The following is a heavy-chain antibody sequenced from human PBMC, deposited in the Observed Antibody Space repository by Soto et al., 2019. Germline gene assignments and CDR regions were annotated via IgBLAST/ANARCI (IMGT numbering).Heavy chain of an antibody. CDR2: INPDGSST. D-gene: IGHD1-20*01. CDR3: AREGEVTGLKY. CDR1: GFIFNDYW. V-gene: IGHV3-74*01. J-gene: IGHJ4*02. Sequence: EVQLVESGGGLVQPGGSLRVSCAASGFIFNDYWLHWVRQATGKGLEWLSRINPDGSSTDYADSVKGRFTVSRDNAKNTLYLQMNSLRDEDTAVYYCAREGEVTGLKYWGQGTLVTVSS.